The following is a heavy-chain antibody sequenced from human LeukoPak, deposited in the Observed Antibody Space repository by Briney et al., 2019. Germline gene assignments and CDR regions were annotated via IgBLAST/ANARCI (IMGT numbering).Heavy chain of an antibody. CDR2: IYHSGST. V-gene: IGHV4-4*02. CDR3: ARSGSGYSGYDRWFDP. Sequence: SGTLSLTCAVSGGSISSSNWWSWVRQPPEKGLEWIGEIYHSGSTNYNPSLKSRVTISVDKSKNQFSLKLSSVTAADTAVYYCARSGSGYSGYDRWFDPWGQGTLVTVSS. J-gene: IGHJ5*02. D-gene: IGHD5-12*01. CDR1: GGSISSSNW.